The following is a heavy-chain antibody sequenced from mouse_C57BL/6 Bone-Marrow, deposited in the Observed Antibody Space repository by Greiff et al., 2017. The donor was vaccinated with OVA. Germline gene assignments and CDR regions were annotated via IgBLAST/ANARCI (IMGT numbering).Heavy chain of an antibody. Sequence: VQLQQSGAELARPGASVKMSCKASGYTFTSYTMHWVKQRPGQGLEWIGYINPSSGYTKYNQKFKDKATLTADKSSITAYMQLSSLTSEDSAVYYCARSYYGSSYWYFDVWGTGTTVTVSS. CDR2: INPSSGYT. V-gene: IGHV1-4*01. CDR1: GYTFTSYT. J-gene: IGHJ1*03. D-gene: IGHD1-1*01. CDR3: ARSYYGSSYWYFDV.